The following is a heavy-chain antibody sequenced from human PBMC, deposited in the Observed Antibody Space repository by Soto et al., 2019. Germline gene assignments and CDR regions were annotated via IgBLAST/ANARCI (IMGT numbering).Heavy chain of an antibody. J-gene: IGHJ3*02. CDR2: ISSSSSYI. CDR3: ARDGSGWYADDAFDI. Sequence: EVQLVESGGGLVKPGGSLRLSCAASGFTFSSYSMNWVRQAPGKGLEWVSSISSSSSYIYYADSVKGRFTISRDNAKNSLYLQMNSLRAEDTAVYYCARDGSGWYADDAFDIWGQGTMVTVSS. D-gene: IGHD6-19*01. CDR1: GFTFSSYS. V-gene: IGHV3-21*01.